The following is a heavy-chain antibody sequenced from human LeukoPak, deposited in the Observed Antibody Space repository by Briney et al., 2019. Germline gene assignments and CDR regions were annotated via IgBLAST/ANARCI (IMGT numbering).Heavy chain of an antibody. J-gene: IGHJ4*02. CDR3: ASRGVWGSYHNDY. CDR1: TFSFSNYA. CDR2: ISGSGGST. V-gene: IGHV3-23*01. D-gene: IGHD3-16*02. Sequence: GGSLRLSCAASTFSFSNYAMSWVRQAPGKGLEWVSGISGSGGSTKYADSEKGRFTISRDNSKNTLYLQMNSLRVEDTAVYYCASRGVWGSYHNDYWGQGTLVTVSS.